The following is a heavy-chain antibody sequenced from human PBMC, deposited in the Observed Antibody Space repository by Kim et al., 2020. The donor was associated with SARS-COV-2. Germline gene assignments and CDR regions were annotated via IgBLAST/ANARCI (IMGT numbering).Heavy chain of an antibody. Sequence: ASVKVSCKASGYTFTSYAMHWVRQAPGQRLEWMGWINAGNGNTKYSQKFQGRVTITRDTSASTAYMELSSLRSEDTAVYYCARSGYSGKTMDYWGQGTLVTVSS. J-gene: IGHJ4*02. CDR3: ARSGYSGKTMDY. CDR2: INAGNGNT. D-gene: IGHD5-12*01. CDR1: GYTFTSYA. V-gene: IGHV1-3*01.